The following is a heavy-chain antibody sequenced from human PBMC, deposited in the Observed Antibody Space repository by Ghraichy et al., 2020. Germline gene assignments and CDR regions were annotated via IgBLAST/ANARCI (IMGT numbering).Heavy chain of an antibody. D-gene: IGHD5-18*01. J-gene: IGHJ4*02. V-gene: IGHV1-69*06. CDR2: IIPIFGTA. CDR1: GGTFSSYA. CDR3: ARAPSKGWLLYYFDY. Sequence: SVKVSCKASGGTFSSYAISWVRQAPGQGLEWMGGIIPIFGTANYAQKFQGRVTITADKSTSTAYMELSSLRSEDTAVYYCARAPSKGWLLYYFDYWGQGTLVTVSS.